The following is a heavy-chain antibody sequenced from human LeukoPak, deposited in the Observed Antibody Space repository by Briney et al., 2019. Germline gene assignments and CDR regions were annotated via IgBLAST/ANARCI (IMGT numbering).Heavy chain of an antibody. D-gene: IGHD5-12*01. CDR2: IFSHGET. J-gene: IGHJ5*02. Sequence: GGSLRLSCAASGFTLCNNYMNWVRQAPGKGLEWVSLIFSHGETSYADSVKGRFTISRDNSKNTLYLQMNGLRVEDTAVYYCARDPPAVSINTYAWGQGTLVTVSS. CDR3: ARDPPAVSINTYA. V-gene: IGHV3-66*01. CDR1: GFTLCNNY.